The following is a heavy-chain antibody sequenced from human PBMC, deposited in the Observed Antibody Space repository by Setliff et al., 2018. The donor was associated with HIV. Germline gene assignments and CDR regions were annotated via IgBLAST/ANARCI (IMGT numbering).Heavy chain of an antibody. CDR3: VRDRSDYLDFLTGYYGRDY. CDR1: GVSISSYY. D-gene: IGHD3-9*01. CDR2: IFPGGAT. J-gene: IGHJ4*02. V-gene: IGHV4-59*01. Sequence: SETLSLTCSVSGVSISSYYWSWIRHSPGKGLEWIGIIFPGGATNYNPSLTSRVTISVDTSKNHLFLKLTSVTTADTAVYFCVRDRSDYLDFLTGYYGRDYWGQGTQVTVSS.